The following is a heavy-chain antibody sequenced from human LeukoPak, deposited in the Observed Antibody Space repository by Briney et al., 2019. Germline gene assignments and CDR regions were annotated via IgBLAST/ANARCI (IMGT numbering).Heavy chain of an antibody. D-gene: IGHD3-10*01. Sequence: RAGGSLRLSCAASGFTFSNYGMSWVRQAPGKGLEWVSFTDTSGRYVYYGDSVKGRFTISRDNAKNLLFLQMNGLRAEDTALHYCARGRSITLLRGVAMSDGFDIWGQGAMVAVSS. J-gene: IGHJ3*02. CDR1: GFTFSNYG. CDR2: TDTSGRYV. V-gene: IGHV3-21*06. CDR3: ARGRSITLLRGVAMSDGFDI.